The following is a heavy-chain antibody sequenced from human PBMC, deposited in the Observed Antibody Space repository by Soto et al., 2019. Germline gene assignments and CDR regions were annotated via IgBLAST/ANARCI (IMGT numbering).Heavy chain of an antibody. D-gene: IGHD1-26*01. CDR2: ISGSGSNT. CDR1: GFTFTSYA. Sequence: PGGSLRLSCAASGFTFTSYAMRWVRLTPGKGLEWVSAISGSGSNTFYADSVRGRFTISRDNSKNTVFLQMNNLRAEDTAVYFCARDRATFDYWGQGTRVT. CDR3: ARDRATFDY. V-gene: IGHV3-23*01. J-gene: IGHJ4*02.